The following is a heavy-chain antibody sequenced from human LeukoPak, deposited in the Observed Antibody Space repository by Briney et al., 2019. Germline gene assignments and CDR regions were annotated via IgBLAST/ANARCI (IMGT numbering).Heavy chain of an antibody. Sequence: GGSLKISCKGSGYSFTTYWIGWVRQMPGKGLEWMGIIYPGDSDTRYSPSFQGQVTISADKSFSTAYLQWSSLKASDTAMYYCARRGIAVAGTPAEYFHHWGQGTLVIVSS. J-gene: IGHJ1*01. D-gene: IGHD6-19*01. CDR1: GYSFTTYW. CDR3: ARRGIAVAGTPAEYFHH. V-gene: IGHV5-51*01. CDR2: IYPGDSDT.